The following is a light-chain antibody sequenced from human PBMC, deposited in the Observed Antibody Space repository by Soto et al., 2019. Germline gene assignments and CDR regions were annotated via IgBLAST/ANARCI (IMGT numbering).Light chain of an antibody. V-gene: IGKV1-5*01. J-gene: IGKJ1*01. CDR3: QQYNSYSWT. CDR1: QSISSY. CDR2: DAS. Sequence: DIQMTQSPSTLSASVGDRVTITRRASQSISSYLNWYQEKPGKAPKLLIYDASSLESGVPSRFSGSGSGTEFTLTISSLQPDDFATYYCQQYNSYSWTFGQGTKVDIK.